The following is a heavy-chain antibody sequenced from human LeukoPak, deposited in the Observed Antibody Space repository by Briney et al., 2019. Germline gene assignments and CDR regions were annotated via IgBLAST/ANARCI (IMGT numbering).Heavy chain of an antibody. Sequence: GASVKVSCKASGYTFTSYGISWVRQAPGQGLEWMGGIIPIFGTANYAQRFQGRVTITTDESTSTAYMELSSLRSEDTAVYYCARQVQLELRPYNWFDPWGQGTLVTVSS. V-gene: IGHV1-69*05. D-gene: IGHD1-7*01. CDR1: GYTFTSYG. CDR3: ARQVQLELRPYNWFDP. CDR2: IIPIFGTA. J-gene: IGHJ5*02.